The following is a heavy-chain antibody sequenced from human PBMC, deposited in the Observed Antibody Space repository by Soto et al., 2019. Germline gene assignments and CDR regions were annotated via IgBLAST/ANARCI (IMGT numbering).Heavy chain of an antibody. CDR2: IWYDGSNK. CDR3: AREMATTHYYYYYGMDV. V-gene: IGHV3-33*01. Sequence: QVQLVKSGGGVVQPGRSLRLSCAASGFTFSSYGMHWVRQAPGKGLEWVAVIWYDGSNKYYADSVKGRFTISRDNSKNTLYLQMNSLRAEDTAVYYCAREMATTHYYYYYGMDVWGQGTTVTVSS. CDR1: GFTFSSYG. D-gene: IGHD5-12*01. J-gene: IGHJ6*02.